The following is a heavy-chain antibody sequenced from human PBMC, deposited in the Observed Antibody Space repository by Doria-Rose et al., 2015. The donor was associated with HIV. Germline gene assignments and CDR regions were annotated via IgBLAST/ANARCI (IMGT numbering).Heavy chain of an antibody. CDR2: INPDSGTT. CDR1: GYTFTSYD. J-gene: IGHJ6*02. D-gene: IGHD3-3*01. CDR3: ARGPPYYNFWSGSYYYYGMDV. Sequence: QVQPVQSGGEVKRPGASVKVSCKASGYTFTSYDLNWVRQAAGQGLEWMGWINPDSGTTGYSQKFQGRVTLTRNTSLSTSYMELRSLRSDDTAVYYCARGPPYYNFWSGSYYYYGMDVWGQGTAVTVSS. V-gene: IGHV1-8*02.